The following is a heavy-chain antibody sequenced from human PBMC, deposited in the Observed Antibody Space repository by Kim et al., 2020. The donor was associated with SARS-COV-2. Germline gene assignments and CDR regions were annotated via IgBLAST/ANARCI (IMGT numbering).Heavy chain of an antibody. J-gene: IGHJ6*02. CDR2: IWFDGTNI. CDR1: GFTFSDYG. D-gene: IGHD1-1*01. Sequence: GGSLRLSCAASGFTFSDYGMNWVRQAPDKGLEWVAVIWFDGTNIYYADSVKGRFTISRDNSKNTLSMQMNSLRAEDTAVYYCARVYGGTSSGNGMDVWGQGTTVTVAS. V-gene: IGHV3-33*01. CDR3: ARVYGGTSSGNGMDV.